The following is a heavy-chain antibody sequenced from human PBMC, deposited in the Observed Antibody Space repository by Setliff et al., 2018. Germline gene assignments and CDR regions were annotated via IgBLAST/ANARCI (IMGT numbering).Heavy chain of an antibody. D-gene: IGHD2-2*01. J-gene: IGHJ6*02. V-gene: IGHV1-3*01. CDR2: INAGNGNT. CDR1: GYTFTSYA. Sequence: PSVKVSCKASGYTFTSYAMHWVRQAPGQRLEWMGWINAGNGNTKYSQKFQGRVTITRDTSASTAYMELSSLRSEDTAVYYCASLGYCSSTSCWPYYYYGMDVWGQGTTVTVSS. CDR3: ASLGYCSSTSCWPYYYYGMDV.